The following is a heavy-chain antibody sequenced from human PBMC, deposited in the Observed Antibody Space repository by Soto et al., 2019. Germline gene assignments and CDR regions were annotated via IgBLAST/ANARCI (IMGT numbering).Heavy chain of an antibody. J-gene: IGHJ6*02. CDR2: IYYSGST. D-gene: IGHD3-16*02. CDR1: GGSVSSGSYY. CDR3: ARDLGDYVWGGYRSLGSYGMDV. V-gene: IGHV4-61*01. Sequence: SETLSLTCTVSGGSVSSGSYYWSWIRQPPGKGLEWIGYIYYSGSTNYNPSLKSRVTISVDTSKNQFSLKLSSVTAADTAVYYCARDLGDYVWGGYRSLGSYGMDVWGQGTTVTVSS.